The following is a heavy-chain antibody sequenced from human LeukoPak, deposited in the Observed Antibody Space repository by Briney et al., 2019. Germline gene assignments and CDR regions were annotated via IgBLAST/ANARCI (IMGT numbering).Heavy chain of an antibody. CDR3: ALTTIMGYYFDY. CDR2: IYYSGST. CDR1: GASISSYY. D-gene: IGHD4-11*01. Sequence: SETLSLTCTVSGASISSYYWSWIRQPPGKGLEWIGYIYYSGSTNYNPSLKSRVTISVDTSKNQFSLKLSSVTAADTAVYYCALTTIMGYYFDYWGQGTLVTVSS. J-gene: IGHJ4*02. V-gene: IGHV4-59*12.